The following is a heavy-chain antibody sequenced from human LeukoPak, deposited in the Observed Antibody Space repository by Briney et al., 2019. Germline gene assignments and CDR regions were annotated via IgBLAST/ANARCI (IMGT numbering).Heavy chain of an antibody. Sequence: PSETLSLTCTVSGGSISSYYWSWLRQPPGKGLEWIGYIYHSGSANYNPSLKSRVTISVDTSKNQFSLKLSSVTAADTAVYYCARKYSGYAQIDYWGQGTLVTVS. CDR3: ARKYSGYAQIDY. CDR1: GGSISSYY. CDR2: IYHSGSA. V-gene: IGHV4-59*08. J-gene: IGHJ4*02. D-gene: IGHD5-12*01.